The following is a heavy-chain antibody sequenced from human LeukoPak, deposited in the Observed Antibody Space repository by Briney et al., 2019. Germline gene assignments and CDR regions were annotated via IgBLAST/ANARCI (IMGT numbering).Heavy chain of an antibody. Sequence: ASVNVSCKASGYTFTDYYIHWLRQAPGHGLEWMGWINPNSGGTNYAQKFRGRVTMTRDTSISTAYMELSRLTSDDTAVYYCARDFRDYFFYYWGQGTLVTVSS. CDR1: GYTFTDYY. CDR2: INPNSGGT. V-gene: IGHV1-2*02. CDR3: ARDFRDYFFYY. J-gene: IGHJ4*02.